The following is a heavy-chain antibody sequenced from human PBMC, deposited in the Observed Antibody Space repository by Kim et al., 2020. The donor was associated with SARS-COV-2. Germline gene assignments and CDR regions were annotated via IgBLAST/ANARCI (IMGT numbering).Heavy chain of an antibody. CDR3: ARDDEGRLDV. V-gene: IGHV3-48*02. Sequence: GGSLRLSCEASGFTFSEYNINWVRQAPGKGLEWVSFIGRSRGPVYYADSVKGRFNISSDKAKNSLYLQMSSLRDEDTAVYYCARDDEGRLDVWGQGTTLTVSS. CDR1: GFTFSEYN. CDR2: IGRSRGPV. J-gene: IGHJ6*02.